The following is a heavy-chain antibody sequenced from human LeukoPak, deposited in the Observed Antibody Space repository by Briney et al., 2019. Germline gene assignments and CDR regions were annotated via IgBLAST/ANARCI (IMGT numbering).Heavy chain of an antibody. CDR2: IYSGGST. CDR1: GFTVSSNY. Sequence: GGSLRLSCAASGFTVSSNYMSWVRQAPGKGLEWVSVIYSGGSTYYADSVKGRFTISRDNSKNTLYLQMNSLRAEDTAVYYCARKYYYDSSVIGEYWGQGTLVTVSS. CDR3: ARKYYYDSSVIGEY. D-gene: IGHD3-22*01. J-gene: IGHJ4*02. V-gene: IGHV3-53*01.